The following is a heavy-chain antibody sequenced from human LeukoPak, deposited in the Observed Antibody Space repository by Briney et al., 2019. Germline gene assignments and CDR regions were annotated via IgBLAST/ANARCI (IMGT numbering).Heavy chain of an antibody. Sequence: PSGTLSLTCAVSGGSISSSNWWSWVRQPPGKGLEWIGEINHSGITNYNPSLKSRVTISVDNSKNQFSLKLSSVTAADTAVYYCARSRGWLTFDYWGQGTLVTVSS. V-gene: IGHV4-4*02. J-gene: IGHJ4*02. CDR1: GGSISSSNW. CDR3: ARSRGWLTFDY. CDR2: INHSGIT. D-gene: IGHD5-24*01.